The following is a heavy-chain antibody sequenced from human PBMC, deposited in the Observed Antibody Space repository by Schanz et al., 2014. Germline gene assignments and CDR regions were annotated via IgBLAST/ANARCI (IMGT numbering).Heavy chain of an antibody. J-gene: IGHJ6*02. V-gene: IGHV1-2*06. CDR3: ARDGHSSNWRSYFFYGLDV. CDR1: GYTFTGYY. D-gene: IGHD6-13*01. Sequence: QVQLVQSGAEVKKPGASVRVSCRASGYTFTGYYMHWVRQAPGQGLEWMGRIHPNSGGTNYAQKFQGRVTKTWDTSPTTAYMELRRLRSDDTAIYYCARDGHSSNWRSYFFYGLDVWGQGTTVTVSS. CDR2: IHPNSGGT.